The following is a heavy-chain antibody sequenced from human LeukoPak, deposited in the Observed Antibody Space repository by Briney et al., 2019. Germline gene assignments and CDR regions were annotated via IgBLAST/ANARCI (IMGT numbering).Heavy chain of an antibody. CDR2: ISSGGSYI. D-gene: IGHD3-22*01. J-gene: IGHJ4*02. CDR1: GFSFITYS. CDR3: ARDQYYYDSTEYYDANNFDF. Sequence: GGPLRLSCAASGFSFITYSMSWVRQAPGKGLEWVSAISSGGSYIYYADSVKGRFTISRDDAKKSLYLQMNSLRAEDTAVYYCARDQYYYDSTEYYDANNFDFWGQGTLVTVSS. V-gene: IGHV3-21*01.